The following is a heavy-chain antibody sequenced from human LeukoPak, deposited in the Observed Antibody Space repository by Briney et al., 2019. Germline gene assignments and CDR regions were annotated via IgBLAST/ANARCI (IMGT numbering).Heavy chain of an antibody. V-gene: IGHV4-59*01. CDR3: SSGSGYRIET. CDR2: IQNSGDT. Sequence: SKTLSLTCTVSGGSTSSYFWSWIRQPPGKRLEWIGYIQNSGDTTYNPSLKGRVTISADTPKSQFSLKLSSVTTADTAVYHCSSGSGYRIETWGQGTLVTVSS. D-gene: IGHD3-3*01. CDR1: GGSTSSYF. J-gene: IGHJ5*02.